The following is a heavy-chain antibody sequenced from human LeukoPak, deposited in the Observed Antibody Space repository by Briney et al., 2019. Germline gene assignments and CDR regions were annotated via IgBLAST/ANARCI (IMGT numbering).Heavy chain of an antibody. V-gene: IGHV4-34*01. CDR2: ITHSGST. Sequence: SETLSLTCAVYGGSFSGYYWSWIRQPPGKGLEWIGEITHSGSTNYNPSLKSRVTISVDTSKNQFSLKLSSVTAADTAVYYCARGPGPLGYWGQGTLVTVSS. CDR1: GGSFSGYY. CDR3: ARGPGPLGY. D-gene: IGHD7-27*01. J-gene: IGHJ4*02.